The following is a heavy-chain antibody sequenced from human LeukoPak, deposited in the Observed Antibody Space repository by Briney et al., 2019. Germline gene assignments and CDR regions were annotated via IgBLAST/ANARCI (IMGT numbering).Heavy chain of an antibody. V-gene: IGHV3-74*01. D-gene: IGHD1-26*01. CDR2: VSSDGTST. CDR1: GFTFTNYW. CDR3: ARVLSGSPPDY. Sequence: GGSLRLSCAASGFTFTNYWMHWVRQAPGKGLVWVSRVSSDGTSTGYADSVKGRFTISRDNAKNTLYLQMNSLRAEDTAVYYCARVLSGSPPDYWGQGTLVTVSS. J-gene: IGHJ4*02.